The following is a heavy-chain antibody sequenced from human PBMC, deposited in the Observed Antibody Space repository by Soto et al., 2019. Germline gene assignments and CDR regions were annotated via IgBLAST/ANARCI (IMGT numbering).Heavy chain of an antibody. CDR2: IQSGGAT. J-gene: IGHJ4*02. CDR1: GFTVSTYD. CDR3: VRVLYDSGVVDF. Sequence: QLVESGGGLFQAGGSTRLSCLVSGFTVSTYDMAWVRQAPGKGLEWASVIQSGGATYYPDSAQGRFTISRDNSKNTVYHQMSSLRMEDTGVYSCVRVLYDSGVVDFWGQGSLITVS. D-gene: IGHD5-12*01. V-gene: IGHV3-53*01.